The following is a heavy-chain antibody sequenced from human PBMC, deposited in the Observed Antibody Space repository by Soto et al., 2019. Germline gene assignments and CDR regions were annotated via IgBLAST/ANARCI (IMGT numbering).Heavy chain of an antibody. V-gene: IGHV4-39*01. Sequence: QLQLQESGPGLVKPSETLSVTCTVSGGSISTRSYYWGWIRQPPGRGLEWIGTIYYSGSTYYNPSLKSRVTRSVPTSTPQFSLHLSAVTASDTAVYYCASHKWELLRTDFDYWGQGTLVTVSS. CDR3: ASHKWELLRTDFDY. D-gene: IGHD1-26*01. J-gene: IGHJ4*02. CDR2: IYYSGST. CDR1: GGSISTRSYY.